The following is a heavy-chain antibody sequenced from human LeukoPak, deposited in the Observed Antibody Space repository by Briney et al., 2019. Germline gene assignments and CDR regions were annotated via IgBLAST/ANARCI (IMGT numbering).Heavy chain of an antibody. CDR2: IYYSGST. Sequence: SEPLSLTCTVSGGSISSGDYYWSWIRQPPGKGLEWIGYIYYSGSTYYHPSLKSRVTISVDTSKNKFSLKLSSVTAADTAVYYCARKAQFGEGYFDYWGQGTLVTVSS. CDR1: GGSISSGDYY. CDR3: ARKAQFGEGYFDY. J-gene: IGHJ4*02. V-gene: IGHV4-30-4*01. D-gene: IGHD3-10*01.